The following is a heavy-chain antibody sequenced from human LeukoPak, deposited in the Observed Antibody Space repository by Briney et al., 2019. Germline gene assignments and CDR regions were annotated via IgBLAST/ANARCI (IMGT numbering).Heavy chain of an antibody. CDR2: ISGSGGST. CDR3: AKNLYCTNGVCYDGMDV. Sequence: TGGSLRLSCAASGFTFSSYAMSWVRQAPGKGLEWGSAISGSGGSTYYADSVKGRFTISRDNSKNTLYLQMNSLRAEDTAVYYCAKNLYCTNGVCYDGMDVWGQGTTVTVSS. J-gene: IGHJ6*02. D-gene: IGHD2-8*01. CDR1: GFTFSSYA. V-gene: IGHV3-23*01.